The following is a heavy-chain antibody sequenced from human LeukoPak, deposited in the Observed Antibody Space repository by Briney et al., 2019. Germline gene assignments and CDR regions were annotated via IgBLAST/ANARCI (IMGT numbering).Heavy chain of an antibody. D-gene: IGHD6-19*01. J-gene: IGHJ3*01. CDR1: GFTVSSNY. V-gene: IGHV3-53*01. CDR2: IYSGGST. Sequence: PGGSLRLSCAASGFTVSSNYMSWVRQAPGKGLEWVSVIYSGGSTYYADSVKGRFTISRDNSKNTLYLQMNSLRAEDTAVYYCARDNSGWYFAFDLWGQGTMVTVSS. CDR3: ARDNSGWYFAFDL.